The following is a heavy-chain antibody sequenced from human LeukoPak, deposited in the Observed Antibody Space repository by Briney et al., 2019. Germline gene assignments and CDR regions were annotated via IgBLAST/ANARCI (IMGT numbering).Heavy chain of an antibody. D-gene: IGHD6-6*01. J-gene: IGHJ3*02. CDR1: GYTFSSHG. CDR3: ARDQIPVTVPSSSSEDAFDI. V-gene: IGHV7-4-1*02. CDR2: INTNTGNP. Sequence: ASVKVSCKASGYTFSSHGIHWVRQAPGQGLEWMGWINTNTGNPTYAQGFTGRFVFSLDTSVSTAYLQISSLKAEDTAVYYCARDQIPVTVPSSSSEDAFDIWGQGTMVTVSS.